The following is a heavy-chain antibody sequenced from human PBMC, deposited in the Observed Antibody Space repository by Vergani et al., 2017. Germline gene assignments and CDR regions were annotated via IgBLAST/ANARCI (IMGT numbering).Heavy chain of an antibody. Sequence: QVQLQESGPGLVKPSETLSLTCTVSGGSISSYYWSWIRQPPGKGLEWIGYIYYSGSTNYNPSLKSRVTISVDTSKNQFSLKLSSVTAADTAVYYCARTDYGDSNFDYWGQGTLVTVSS. CDR1: GGSISSYY. J-gene: IGHJ4*02. V-gene: IGHV4-59*01. D-gene: IGHD4-17*01. CDR3: ARTDYGDSNFDY. CDR2: IYYSGST.